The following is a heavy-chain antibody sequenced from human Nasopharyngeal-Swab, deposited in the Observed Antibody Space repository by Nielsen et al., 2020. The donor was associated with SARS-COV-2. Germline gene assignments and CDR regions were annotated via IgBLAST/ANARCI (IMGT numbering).Heavy chain of an antibody. CDR1: GVSITSQY. J-gene: IGHJ5*02. CDR2: ISHNSGT. Sequence: SETLSLTCTVSGVSITSQYWSWIRQPPGKGLAWIGYISHNSGTRYNPSLKSRVTMFMDTSKNQFSLRLRSVTAADTAVYYCAKEGATGWFDPWGQGALVTVSS. V-gene: IGHV4-59*11. CDR3: AKEGATGWFDP.